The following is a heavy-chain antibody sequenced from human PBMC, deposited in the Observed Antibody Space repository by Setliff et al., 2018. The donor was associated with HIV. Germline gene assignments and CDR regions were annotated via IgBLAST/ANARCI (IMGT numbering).Heavy chain of an antibody. CDR3: ARGGTSSNWFDP. CDR2: IYYSGST. J-gene: IGHJ5*02. D-gene: IGHD2-2*01. V-gene: IGHV4-59*11. CDR1: GVSISSHY. Sequence: SETLSLTCTVSGVSISSHYWSWIRQPPGKGLEWIGSIYYSGSTNYNPSLKSRVTISLDTSKNQFSLKLTSVTAADTAVYYCARGGTSSNWFDPWGQGILVTVSS.